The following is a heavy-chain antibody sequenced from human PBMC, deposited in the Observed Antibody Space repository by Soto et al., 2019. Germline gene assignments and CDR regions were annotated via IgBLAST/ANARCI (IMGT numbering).Heavy chain of an antibody. V-gene: IGHV3-33*01. CDR1: GFTFSSHG. D-gene: IGHD3-3*01. J-gene: IGHJ4*02. CDR2: IWYDGSNK. Sequence: GGSLRLSCAASGFTFSSHGMHWVRQAPGKGLEWVAVIWYDGSNKYYEDSVKGRFTISRDNSKNTLYLQMNSLRAEDTAVYYCARDKRPWSGYYETTDYWGQGTLVTVSS. CDR3: ARDKRPWSGYYETTDY.